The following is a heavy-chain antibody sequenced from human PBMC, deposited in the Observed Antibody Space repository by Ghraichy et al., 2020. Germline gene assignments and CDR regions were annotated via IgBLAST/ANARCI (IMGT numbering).Heavy chain of an antibody. CDR2: ISSSGSTI. D-gene: IGHD3-22*01. CDR1: GFTFSSYE. V-gene: IGHV3-48*03. CDR3: ARVAVYYDAFDI. Sequence: GSLRLSCAASGFTFSSYEMNWVRQAPGKGLEWVSYISSSGSTIYYADSVKGRFTISRDNAKNSLYLQMNSLRAEDTAVYYCARVAVYYDAFDIWGQGTMVTVSS. J-gene: IGHJ3*02.